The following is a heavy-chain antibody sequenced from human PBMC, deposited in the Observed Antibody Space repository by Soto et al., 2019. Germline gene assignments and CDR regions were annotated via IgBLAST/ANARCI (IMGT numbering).Heavy chain of an antibody. Sequence: PGESLKISCQASGYSFSNFWIAWVRQMPGEGLEWLGIIYPDYSDTRYSPSFLGQVTISADKSIKTTYLQWSSLKASDTAIYFCASSVLVTSTMNYFDLWGQGTLVTVSS. J-gene: IGHJ4*02. D-gene: IGHD2-8*02. CDR2: IYPDYSDT. CDR1: GYSFSNFW. CDR3: ASSVLVTSTMNYFDL. V-gene: IGHV5-51*01.